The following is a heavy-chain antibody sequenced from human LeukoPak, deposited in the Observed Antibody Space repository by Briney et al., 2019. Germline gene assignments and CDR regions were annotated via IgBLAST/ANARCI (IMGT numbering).Heavy chain of an antibody. V-gene: IGHV4-59*01. CDR1: GGSIRSYY. CDR2: IYYSGST. Sequence: SETLSLTCTVSGGSIRSYYWNWIRQPPGKGLEWIGYIYYSGSTNYNPSLKSRVTISVDTSKNQFSLKLSSVTAADTAVYYCARGVTGGWYGDFQHWGQGTLVTVSS. J-gene: IGHJ1*01. D-gene: IGHD6-19*01. CDR3: ARGVTGGWYGDFQH.